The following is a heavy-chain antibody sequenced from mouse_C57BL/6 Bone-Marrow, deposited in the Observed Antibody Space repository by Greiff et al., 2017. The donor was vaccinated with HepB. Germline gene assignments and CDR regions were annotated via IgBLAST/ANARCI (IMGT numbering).Heavy chain of an antibody. J-gene: IGHJ4*01. D-gene: IGHD2-5*01. CDR2: IYPGSGST. V-gene: IGHV1-55*01. CDR1: GYTFTSYW. CDR3: AAPLYYSNPYYYAMDY. Sequence: QVQLQQPGAELVKPGASVKMSCKASGYTFTSYWITWVKQRPGQGLEWIGDIYPGSGSTNYNEKFKSKATLTVDISSSTAYMQLSSLTSEDSAVYYCAAPLYYSNPYYYAMDYWGQGTSVTVSS.